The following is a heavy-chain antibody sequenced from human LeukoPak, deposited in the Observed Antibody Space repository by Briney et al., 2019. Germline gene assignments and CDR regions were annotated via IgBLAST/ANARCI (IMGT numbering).Heavy chain of an antibody. V-gene: IGHV4-59*01. J-gene: IGHJ3*02. D-gene: IGHD3-9*01. CDR3: ARDRATGAFDI. CDR2: IYYSGST. Sequence: PSETLSLTCTVSGGSISSYYRSWIRQPPGEGLEWIGYIYYSGSTNYNPSHKSRVTISLDTSKNQFSPKLSSVTAADTAVYYCARDRATGAFDIWGQGTMVTVSS. CDR1: GGSISSYY.